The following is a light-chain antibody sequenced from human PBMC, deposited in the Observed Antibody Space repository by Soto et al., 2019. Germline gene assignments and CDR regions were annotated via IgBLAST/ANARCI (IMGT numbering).Light chain of an antibody. CDR1: QTVNNN. V-gene: IGKV3-15*01. J-gene: IGKJ4*01. Sequence: EIVMTQSPATLSVSPGERATLSCRASQTVNNNLAWYQQKPGQAPRLLIYGASARATGTPARFSGSGSGTEITLTISSLQSEDFAVYYCQQYNNWPLTFGGGTKVEIK. CDR2: GAS. CDR3: QQYNNWPLT.